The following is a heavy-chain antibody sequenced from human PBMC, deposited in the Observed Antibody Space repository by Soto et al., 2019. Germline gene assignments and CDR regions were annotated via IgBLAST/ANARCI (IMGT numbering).Heavy chain of an antibody. V-gene: IGHV1-3*01. J-gene: IGHJ4*02. Sequence: ASVKASCKASGYTFTNYAMHWVRQAPGQRLEWMGWINAGNGNTKYSQKFQGRVTITRDTSASTAYMELSSLRSEDTAVYYCARDQDGSYGDFDYWGQGTLVTVSS. CDR2: INAGNGNT. D-gene: IGHD1-26*01. CDR3: ARDQDGSYGDFDY. CDR1: GYTFTNYA.